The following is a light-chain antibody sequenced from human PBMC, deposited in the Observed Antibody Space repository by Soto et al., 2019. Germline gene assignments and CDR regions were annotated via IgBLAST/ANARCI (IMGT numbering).Light chain of an antibody. V-gene: IGKV3-11*01. CDR1: QSVRTY. Sequence: EIVLTQSPVTLSLSLGERATLSCRASQSVRTYLAWYQVKPGQAPRLLIYDASRRPSGVPARFSGSGSATDFTLPISRLQPPDVAPYYCQQRNTWPPLTFGQGTRLDIK. CDR2: DAS. CDR3: QQRNTWPPLT. J-gene: IGKJ5*01.